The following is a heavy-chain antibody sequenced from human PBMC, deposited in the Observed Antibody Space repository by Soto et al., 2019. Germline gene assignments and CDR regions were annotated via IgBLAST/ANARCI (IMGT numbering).Heavy chain of an antibody. CDR2: FDPEDGET. D-gene: IGHD3-22*01. Sequence: ASVKVSGKVSGYTLTELSMHWVRQAPGKGLEWMGGFDPEDGETIYAQKFQGRVTMTEDTSTDTAYMELSSLRSEDTAVYYCATTGPRYYYDSSGRDAFDLWGQGTMATDSS. V-gene: IGHV1-24*01. J-gene: IGHJ3*01. CDR3: ATTGPRYYYDSSGRDAFDL. CDR1: GYTLTELS.